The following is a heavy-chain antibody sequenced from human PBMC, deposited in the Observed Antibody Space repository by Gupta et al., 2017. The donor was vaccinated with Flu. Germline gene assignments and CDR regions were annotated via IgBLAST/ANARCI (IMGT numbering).Heavy chain of an antibody. CDR1: GFTFSRSY. Sequence: EIQLVESGGGLVQPGGSLRLSCAASGFTFSRSYLQWVRQAAGKGLVWVSRINPDGSSTTYAESVKGRFTISRDNAKNTLDLQMNSLGDDDTAVYYCATVTSGCWGQGTLVTVSS. V-gene: IGHV3-74*03. J-gene: IGHJ4*02. CDR2: INPDGSST. D-gene: IGHD4-17*01. CDR3: ATVTSGC.